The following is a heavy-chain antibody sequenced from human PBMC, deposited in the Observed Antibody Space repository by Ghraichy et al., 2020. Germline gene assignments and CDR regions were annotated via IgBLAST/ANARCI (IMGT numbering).Heavy chain of an antibody. CDR1: GYTFDDYT. V-gene: IGHV3-43*01. CDR2: ISWDGGTT. J-gene: IGHJ4*02. Sequence: GESLNISCAASGYTFDDYTMHWVGQAPGKGLKWVSLISWDGGTTYYADSVKGRFTISRDNSKNSLYLQMNSLRTEDTALYYCAKGSGGGYCDYWGQGTLVTVSS. D-gene: IGHD3-10*01. CDR3: AKGSGGGYCDY.